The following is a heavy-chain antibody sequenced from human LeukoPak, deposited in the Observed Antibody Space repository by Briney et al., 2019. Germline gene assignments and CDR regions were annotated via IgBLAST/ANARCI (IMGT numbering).Heavy chain of an antibody. J-gene: IGHJ4*02. Sequence: GGSLRLSCAASGFTFSTYAMSWVRQAPGKGLEWVSAINYRGDTTYYANSVKGRFTISRDNSKNTLFLQVSSLSAEDTAVYYCATGGGSDTFHYWGQGTLVTVSS. D-gene: IGHD2-15*01. CDR2: INYRGDTT. CDR1: GFTFSTYA. CDR3: ATGGGSDTFHY. V-gene: IGHV3-23*01.